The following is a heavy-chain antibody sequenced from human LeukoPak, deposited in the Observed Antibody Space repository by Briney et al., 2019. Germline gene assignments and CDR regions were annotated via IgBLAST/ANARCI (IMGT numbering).Heavy chain of an antibody. CDR1: GFIFSSYG. Sequence: PGGSLRLSCAASGFIFSSYGMHWVRQAPGKGLEWVAFIRYDGSNKYYADSVKGRFTISRDNAKNSLNLQMNSLRAEDTAVYYCARAGNLDNWGQGTLVTVSS. V-gene: IGHV3-30*02. D-gene: IGHD4-23*01. J-gene: IGHJ4*02. CDR3: ARAGNLDN. CDR2: IRYDGSNK.